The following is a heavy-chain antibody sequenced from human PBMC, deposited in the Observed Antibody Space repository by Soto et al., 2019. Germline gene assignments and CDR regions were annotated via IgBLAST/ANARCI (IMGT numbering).Heavy chain of an antibody. D-gene: IGHD1-1*01. CDR2: IWHDGSRK. V-gene: IGHV3-33*01. Sequence: QVQLVESGGGVVQPGRSLRLSCVASGFTFSRYGMHWVRQAPGKGLEWVAVIWHDGSRKVYADSVMGRFTISRDNSKNMLYLEMDRLRDEDTSVYYCARDADNEANAIDLWGQGTLVTVSS. J-gene: IGHJ5*02. CDR1: GFTFSRYG. CDR3: ARDADNEANAIDL.